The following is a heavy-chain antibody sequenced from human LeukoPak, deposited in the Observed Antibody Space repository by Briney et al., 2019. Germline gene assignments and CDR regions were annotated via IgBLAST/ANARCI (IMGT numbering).Heavy chain of an antibody. D-gene: IGHD7-27*01. CDR1: QFTFTYYA. V-gene: IGHV3-30-3*01. J-gene: IGHJ4*02. CDR2: ISYDGSDK. Sequence: QPGGSLRLSCAASQFTFTYYAMHWVRQAPGKGLEWVAIISYDGSDKYYADSVKGRFSIFRDNSKNTQYPQMDSLRPEDTAVYYCARDANWGEIDYWGQGTLVTVSS. CDR3: ARDANWGEIDY.